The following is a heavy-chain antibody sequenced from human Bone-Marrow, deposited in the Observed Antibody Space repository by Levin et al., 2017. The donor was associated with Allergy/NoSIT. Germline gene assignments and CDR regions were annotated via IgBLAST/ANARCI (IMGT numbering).Heavy chain of an antibody. CDR3: ARGSVKYSYGDAFDI. D-gene: IGHD5-18*01. V-gene: IGHV3-49*03. CDR2: IRSQGYGGTT. CDR1: GFTVGDYA. Sequence: PGGSLRLSCTASGFTVGDYAMSWFRQAPGKGLEWISFIRSQGYGGTTEYAASVKGRFTISRDDSKSIAYLQMDSLTTEDTSVYYCARGSVKYSYGDAFDIWGQGTLVTVSS. J-gene: IGHJ3*02.